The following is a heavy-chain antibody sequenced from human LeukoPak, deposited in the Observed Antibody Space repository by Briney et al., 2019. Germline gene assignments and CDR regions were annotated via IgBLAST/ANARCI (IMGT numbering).Heavy chain of an antibody. CDR3: ATGFFYYYYMDV. CDR2: ISGSGGST. D-gene: IGHD3-10*01. V-gene: IGHV3-23*01. CDR1: GFTFSSYG. Sequence: GGSLRLSCAASGFTFSSYGMSWVRQAPGKGLEWVSAISGSGGSTTYADSVKGRFTISRDNAKNTLYLQMNSLRAEDTAVYYCATGFFYYYYMDVWGKGTTVTVSS. J-gene: IGHJ6*03.